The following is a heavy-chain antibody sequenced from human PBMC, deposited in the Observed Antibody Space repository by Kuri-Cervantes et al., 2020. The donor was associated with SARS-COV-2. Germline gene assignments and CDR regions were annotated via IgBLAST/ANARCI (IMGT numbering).Heavy chain of an antibody. CDR1: GFTFSSYA. V-gene: IGHV3-64D*08. D-gene: IGHD3-3*01. CDR3: VKVTTYYDFWSGYSYGMDV. Sequence: GGSLRLSCSASGFTFSSYAMHWVRQAPGKGLEYVSAISSNGGSTYYADSVKGRFTVSRDNSKNTLYLQMSSLRAEDTAVYYCVKVTTYYDFWSGYSYGMDVWGQGTTVTVSS. J-gene: IGHJ6*02. CDR2: ISSNGGST.